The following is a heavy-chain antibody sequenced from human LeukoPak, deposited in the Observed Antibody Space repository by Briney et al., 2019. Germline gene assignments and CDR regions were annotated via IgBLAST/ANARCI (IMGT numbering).Heavy chain of an antibody. Sequence: GGSLRLSCAASGFTFSNAWMSWVRQAPGKGLGWVGRIKSKTDGGTTDYAAPVKGRFTISRDDSKNTLYLQMNSLKTEDTAVYYCTTRIMITFGGVIVLWGQGTLVTVSS. CDR1: GFTFSNAW. V-gene: IGHV3-15*01. J-gene: IGHJ4*02. D-gene: IGHD3-16*02. CDR2: IKSKTDGGTT. CDR3: TTRIMITFGGVIVL.